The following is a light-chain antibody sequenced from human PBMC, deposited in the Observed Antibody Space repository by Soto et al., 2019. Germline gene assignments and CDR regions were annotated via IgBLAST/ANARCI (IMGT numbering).Light chain of an antibody. Sequence: QSALTQPASVSGSPGQSITISCTGTSSDVGGYNYVSWYQHHPGKAPKPMIYDVSNRPSGVSNRFSGSKSCNTASLTISGLQPEAESDYYCCSYTTSNTRQIVFGTGTKLTVL. CDR2: DVS. CDR1: SSDVGGYNY. V-gene: IGLV2-14*03. J-gene: IGLJ1*01. CDR3: CSYTTSNTRQIV.